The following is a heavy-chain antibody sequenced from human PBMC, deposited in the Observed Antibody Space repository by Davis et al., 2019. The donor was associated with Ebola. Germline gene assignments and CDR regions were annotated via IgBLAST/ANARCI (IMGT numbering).Heavy chain of an antibody. CDR1: GYTFSGYA. Sequence: AASVKVSCKTSGYTFSGYAISWERQAPGQGLEWIGRINVYNGHTNYAQNFQGRVTVSTDTSTSIAYMELRSLRSDDTALYYCARDATTVTTIWFDPWGQGTLVTVSS. CDR2: INVYNGHT. V-gene: IGHV1-18*01. J-gene: IGHJ5*02. CDR3: ARDATTVTTIWFDP. D-gene: IGHD4-17*01.